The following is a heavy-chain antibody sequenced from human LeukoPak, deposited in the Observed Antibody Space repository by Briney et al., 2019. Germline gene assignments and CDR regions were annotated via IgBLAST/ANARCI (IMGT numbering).Heavy chain of an antibody. D-gene: IGHD2-2*01. CDR3: AKDLYCSSTSCFAASDY. J-gene: IGHJ4*02. V-gene: IGHV3-23*01. Sequence: GGSLRLSCAASGFTFSSYAMSWVRQAPGKGLEWVSAISGSGGSTYYADSVKGRFTISRDNSKNTLYLQMNSLRAEDTAVYYCAKDLYCSSTSCFAASDYWGQGTLVTVSS. CDR2: ISGSGGST. CDR1: GFTFSSYA.